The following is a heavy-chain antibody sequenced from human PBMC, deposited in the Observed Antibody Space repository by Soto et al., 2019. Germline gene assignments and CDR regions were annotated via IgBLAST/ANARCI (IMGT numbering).Heavy chain of an antibody. CDR3: ARLRSGYYFDY. V-gene: IGHV3-7*05. Sequence: SLRLSCAASGFTFSNYWMSWVRQAPGKGLEWVANIKEDGSEKYYVDSVKGRFTISRDNAKNSLYLQMNSLRAEDTAVYYCARLRSGYYFDYWGQGTLVTVSS. D-gene: IGHD4-17*01. CDR1: GFTFSNYW. CDR2: IKEDGSEK. J-gene: IGHJ4*02.